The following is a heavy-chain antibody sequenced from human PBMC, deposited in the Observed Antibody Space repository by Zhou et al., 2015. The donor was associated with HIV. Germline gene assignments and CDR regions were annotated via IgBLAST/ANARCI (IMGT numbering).Heavy chain of an antibody. CDR3: ARSSSSSWYNWFDP. J-gene: IGHJ5*02. Sequence: QVQLVQSGAEVKKPGASVKVSCKASGYTFTGYYLHWVRQAPGQGLDWMGWISPNSGVTYYAQKFQGWVTMTRDTSISTAYMELIRLRSDDTAVYYCARSSSSSWYNWFDPWGEEPSXPVSS. CDR2: ISPNSGVT. V-gene: IGHV1-2*04. D-gene: IGHD6-13*01. CDR1: GYTFTGYY.